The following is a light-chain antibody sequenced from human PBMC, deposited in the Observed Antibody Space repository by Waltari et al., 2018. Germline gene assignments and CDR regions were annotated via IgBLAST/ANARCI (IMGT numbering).Light chain of an antibody. CDR1: RSDVGGYNY. CDR2: DVT. CDR3: CSYAGIFTLYV. Sequence: QSALTQPRPVSGSPGPSVTISCTGTRSDVGGYNYVSWYQQHPGKAPKLMIYDVTKRPSGVPDRFSGSKSGNTASLTISGLQAEDEADYYCCSYAGIFTLYVFGAGTKVTVL. V-gene: IGLV2-11*01. J-gene: IGLJ1*01.